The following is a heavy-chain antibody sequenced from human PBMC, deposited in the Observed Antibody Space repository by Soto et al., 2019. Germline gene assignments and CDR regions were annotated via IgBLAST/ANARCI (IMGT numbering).Heavy chain of an antibody. CDR1: GFSLSTSEVG. D-gene: IGHD6-13*01. CDR3: VHRAGMGGNSWLPGH. J-gene: IGHJ4*02. Sequence: QITLKESGPTLVKPTQTLTLTCTFSGFSLSTSEVGVGWIRQPTGKALEWLALLSWDDDKRYNPSLKSRLTITKDTSKSQVVLTLTNLYPVDTATYYCVHRAGMGGNSWLPGHWGQGTLVTVSS. CDR2: LSWDDDK. V-gene: IGHV2-5*02.